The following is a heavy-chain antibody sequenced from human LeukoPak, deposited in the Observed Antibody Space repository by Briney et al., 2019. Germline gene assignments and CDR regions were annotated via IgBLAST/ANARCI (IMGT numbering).Heavy chain of an antibody. Sequence: GGSLRLSCAASEFTFSSYSMNWVRQAPGKGLEWVSYITNSGNSKSYAASVKGRFTISRDFSKNTVFLHMNSLRAEDTAMYYCARGDDSGYYDYFDYWGQGALVTVSS. D-gene: IGHD3-22*01. V-gene: IGHV3-48*01. CDR3: ARGDDSGYYDYFDY. J-gene: IGHJ4*02. CDR1: EFTFSSYS. CDR2: ITNSGNSK.